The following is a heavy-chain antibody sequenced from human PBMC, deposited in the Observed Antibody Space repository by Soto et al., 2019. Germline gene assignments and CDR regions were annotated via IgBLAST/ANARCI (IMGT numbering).Heavy chain of an antibody. CDR2: IYYSGST. Sequence: SETLSLTCTVSGGSISSYYWSWIRQPPGKGLEWIGYIYYSGSTTYNPSLKSRVTISVDTSKNLFSLKLSSVTAADTAVYYCARSVGATFLDFWGQGTLVTVSS. V-gene: IGHV4-59*01. CDR1: GGSISSYY. CDR3: ARSVGATFLDF. D-gene: IGHD1-26*01. J-gene: IGHJ4*02.